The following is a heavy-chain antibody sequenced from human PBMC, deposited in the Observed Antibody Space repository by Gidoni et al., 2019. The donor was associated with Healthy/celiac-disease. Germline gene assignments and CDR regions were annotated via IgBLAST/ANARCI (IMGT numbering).Heavy chain of an antibody. J-gene: IGHJ4*02. CDR2: IYDSGST. CDR3: AREGVAAASPVDY. Sequence: QVQLPESAPGLVKPSQPLSLTFPVSRGSISSGGSYGSWIRQHPGKGLEWIGYIYDSGSTYYNPSLKSRVTISVDTSKNQFSLKLSSVTAADTAVYYCAREGVAAASPVDYWGQGTLVTVSS. D-gene: IGHD6-13*01. CDR1: RGSISSGGSY. V-gene: IGHV4-31*03.